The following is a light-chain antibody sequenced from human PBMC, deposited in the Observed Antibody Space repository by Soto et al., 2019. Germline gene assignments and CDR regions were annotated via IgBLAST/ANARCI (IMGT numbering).Light chain of an antibody. CDR2: DAS. Sequence: ENVLTQSAGALSLSPGERATLSCRASQSVSSYLAWYQQKPGQPPRLLIYDASNRATGIPARFSGSGSGTDFTLTISRLEPEDFAVYYCQQYGSSQTFGQGTKVDIK. CDR3: QQYGSSQT. V-gene: IGKV3-20*01. J-gene: IGKJ1*01. CDR1: QSVSSY.